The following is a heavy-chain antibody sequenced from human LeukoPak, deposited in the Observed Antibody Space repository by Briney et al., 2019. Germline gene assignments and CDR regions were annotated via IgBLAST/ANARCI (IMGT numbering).Heavy chain of an antibody. CDR3: ARGRGYNPIDY. V-gene: IGHV4-34*01. D-gene: IGHD5-12*01. CDR2: INHSGST. Sequence: SETLSLTCAVYGGSFSGYYWSWIRQPPGKGLEWIGEINHSGSTNYNPSLKSRVTISVDTSKNQFSLKLSSVTAADTAVYYCARGRGYNPIDYWGQGTLVTVSS. CDR1: GGSFSGYY. J-gene: IGHJ4*02.